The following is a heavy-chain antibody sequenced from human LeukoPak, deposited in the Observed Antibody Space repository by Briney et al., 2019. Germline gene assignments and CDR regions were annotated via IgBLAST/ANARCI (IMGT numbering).Heavy chain of an antibody. D-gene: IGHD2-15*01. CDR3: ARAQPSYCSGASCYVYYYYYMDV. CDR1: GGSFSGYY. V-gene: IGHV4-34*01. CDR2: IYHRGST. Sequence: SETLSHTRAVYGGSFSGYYWSSIRPPPGKGLEWIGEIYHRGSTNYNLSLKSRVTISVHTTKNQFPLKFISVTATDTAVYYCARAQPSYCSGASCYVYYYYYMDVWGKGTTVTVSS. J-gene: IGHJ6*03.